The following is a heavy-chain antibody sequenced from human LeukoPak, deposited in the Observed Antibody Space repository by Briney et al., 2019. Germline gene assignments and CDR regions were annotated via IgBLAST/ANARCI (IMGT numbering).Heavy chain of an antibody. CDR2: IIPIFGTA. Sequence: SVKVSSKSSGGTFSIYAISGVPRAPEQGLEWMGGIIPIFGTANYSQKFRGRVTITADKSTSTAYMELRSLRSEDTAVYYCASDTEYYDSSGNLDYWGQGTLVTVSS. V-gene: IGHV1-69*06. D-gene: IGHD3-22*01. CDR3: ASDTEYYDSSGNLDY. J-gene: IGHJ4*02. CDR1: GGTFSIYA.